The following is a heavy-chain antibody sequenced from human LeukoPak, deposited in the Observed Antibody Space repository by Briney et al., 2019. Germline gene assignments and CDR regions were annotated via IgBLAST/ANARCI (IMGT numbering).Heavy chain of an antibody. CDR3: ARGRGDDSSGYYFDYGGYRAPGMEFDP. J-gene: IGHJ5*02. CDR2: IYYSGST. D-gene: IGHD3-22*01. Sequence: SETLSLTCTVSGGSISSNSYYWGWIRQSPGKGLEWIGSIYYSGSTYYNPSLKSRVTISVDTSKNQFSLKLSSVTAADTAVYYCARGRGDDSSGYYFDYGGYRAPGMEFDPWGQGTLVTVSS. CDR1: GGSISSNSYY. V-gene: IGHV4-39*07.